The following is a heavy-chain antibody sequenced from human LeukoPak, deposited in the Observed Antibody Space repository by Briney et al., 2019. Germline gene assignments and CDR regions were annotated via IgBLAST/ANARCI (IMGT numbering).Heavy chain of an antibody. Sequence: GGSLRLSCAASGFTFISKGMSWVRQAEGKGLEWVSTMPGRGGNTFDAASGKDRLLLSRHKSKNAVSLQMNNLSAEDTAVYYCAKDHGSLGSRLNWGQGTLVTVSS. J-gene: IGHJ4*02. CDR1: GFTFISKG. CDR2: MPGRGGNT. V-gene: IGHV3-23*01. CDR3: AKDHGSLGSRLN. D-gene: IGHD3-10*01.